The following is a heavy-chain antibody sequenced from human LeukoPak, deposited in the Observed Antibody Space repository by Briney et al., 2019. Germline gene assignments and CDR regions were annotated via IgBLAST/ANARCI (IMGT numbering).Heavy chain of an antibody. J-gene: IGHJ4*02. V-gene: IGHV4-59*01. CDR3: ARGLPAFDH. Sequence: PSETLSLTCTVSGDSISNYYWSWIRQSPGKGLEWIGWSYHRGSTSYNPSLKSRVAISVDTSKNQFSLKLTSVTAADTAVYYCARGLPAFDHWGQGSLVTVSS. D-gene: IGHD2-15*01. CDR1: GDSISNYY. CDR2: SYHRGST.